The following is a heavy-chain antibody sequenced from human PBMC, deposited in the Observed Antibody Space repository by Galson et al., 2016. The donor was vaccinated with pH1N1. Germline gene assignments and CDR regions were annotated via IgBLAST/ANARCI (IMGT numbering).Heavy chain of an antibody. CDR2: ILYDGTNE. V-gene: IGHV3-30*04. Sequence: SLRLSCAASGFTFTSYAMHWVRQAPGKGLEWAAVILYDGTNEYYADSVKGRFTTSRDKTQSTVYLQMNSLRTEDTAVYYCARDSEYSGHEGFHWAQGTLVIVSS. CDR1: GFTFTSYA. D-gene: IGHD5-12*01. CDR3: ARDSEYSGHEGFH. J-gene: IGHJ4*02.